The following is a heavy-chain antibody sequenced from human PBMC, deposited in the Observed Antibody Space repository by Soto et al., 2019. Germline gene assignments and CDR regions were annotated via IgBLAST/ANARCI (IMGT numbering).Heavy chain of an antibody. CDR1: GYTFTSYA. CDR3: AREAGVLRFLEWSPFPMDV. J-gene: IGHJ6*02. CDR2: INAGNGNT. Sequence: RASVKVSCKASGYTFTSYAMHWVRQAPGQRLEWMGWINAGNGNTKYSQKFQGRVTITRDTSASTAYMELSSLRSEDTAVYYCAREAGVLRFLEWSPFPMDVWGQGTTVTAP. D-gene: IGHD3-3*01. V-gene: IGHV1-3*01.